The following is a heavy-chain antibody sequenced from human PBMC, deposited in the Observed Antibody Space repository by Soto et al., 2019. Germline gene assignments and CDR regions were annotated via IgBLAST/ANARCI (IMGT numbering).Heavy chain of an antibody. Sequence: ASVKVSCKASGFNFAGYFLHWVRQAPGQGLEWMGWINPNSGATKDAQKFQGRVTMTWDTSISSAYIELVSLRFDDAAVYYCAGEVWGSSPEFDNWGQGTRVTVSS. CDR3: AGEVWGSSPEFDN. D-gene: IGHD3-16*01. V-gene: IGHV1-2*02. CDR2: INPNSGAT. CDR1: GFNFAGYF. J-gene: IGHJ4*02.